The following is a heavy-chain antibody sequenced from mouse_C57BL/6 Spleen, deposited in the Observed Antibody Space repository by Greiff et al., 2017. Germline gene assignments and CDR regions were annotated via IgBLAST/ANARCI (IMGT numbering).Heavy chain of an antibody. V-gene: IGHV1-80*01. D-gene: IGHD2-4*01. Sequence: VQLQQSGAELVKPGASVKISCKASGYAFSSYWMNWVKQRPGKGLEWIGQIYPGDGDTNYNGKFKGKATLTADKSSSTAYMQLSSLTSEDSAVYFCARSGYDDDGGYFDVWGTGTTVTGSS. CDR2: IYPGDGDT. CDR1: GYAFSSYW. J-gene: IGHJ1*03. CDR3: ARSGYDDDGGYFDV.